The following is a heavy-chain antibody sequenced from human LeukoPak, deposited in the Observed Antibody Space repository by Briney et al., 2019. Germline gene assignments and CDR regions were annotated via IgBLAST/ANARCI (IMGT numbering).Heavy chain of an antibody. CDR2: MNPNSGNT. D-gene: IGHD2-15*01. CDR3: ATALYPDCSGGSCLVDY. CDR1: GYTFTSYD. J-gene: IGHJ4*02. V-gene: IGHV1-8*01. Sequence: GASVKVSCKASGYTFTSYDINWVRQATGQGPEWMGWMNPNSGNTGYAQKFQGRVTMTEDTSTDTAYMELSSLRSEDTAVYYCATALYPDCSGGSCLVDYWGQGTLVTVSS.